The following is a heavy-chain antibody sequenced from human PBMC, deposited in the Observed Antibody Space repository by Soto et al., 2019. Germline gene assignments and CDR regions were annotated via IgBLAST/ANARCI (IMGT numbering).Heavy chain of an antibody. CDR3: ARDDSGYSYGPFDY. V-gene: IGHV3-33*01. CDR1: GFTFSSYG. CDR2: IWYDGSNK. D-gene: IGHD5-18*01. J-gene: IGHJ4*02. Sequence: QVQLVESGGGVVQPGRSLRLSCAASGFTFSSYGMHWVRQAPGKGLEWVAVIWYDGSNKYYADSVKGRFTISRDNSKNTLYLQMNSLRAEDTAVYYCARDDSGYSYGPFDYWGQGTLVTVSS.